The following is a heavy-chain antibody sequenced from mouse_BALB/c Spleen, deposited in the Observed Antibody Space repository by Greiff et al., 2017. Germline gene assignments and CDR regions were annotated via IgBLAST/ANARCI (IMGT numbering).Heavy chain of an antibody. V-gene: IGHV5-4*02. Sequence: DVKLVESGGGLVKPGGSLKLSCAASGFTFSDYYMYWVRQTPEKRLEWVATISDGGSYTYYPDSVKGRFTISRDNAKNNLYLQMSSLKSEDTAMYYCARDEGLEGDAMDYWGQGTSVTVSS. CDR1: GFTFSDYY. J-gene: IGHJ4*01. D-gene: IGHD2-10*02. CDR2: ISDGGSYT. CDR3: ARDEGLEGDAMDY.